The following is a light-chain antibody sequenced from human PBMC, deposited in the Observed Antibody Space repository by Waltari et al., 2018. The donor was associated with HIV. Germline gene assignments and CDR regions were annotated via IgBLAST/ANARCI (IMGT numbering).Light chain of an antibody. CDR3: QQYGTSPDT. CDR2: AAS. V-gene: IGKV3-20*01. J-gene: IGKJ2*01. CDR1: RSVSSNY. Sequence: ENVLTQSPGTLSLSPGERATLSCRASRSVSSNYLTWYQQRPGQAPRLLLYAASTRAPAIPDRFSGSGSGTDFTLTISRLEPEDFAVYYCQQYGTSPDTFGQGTKVEI.